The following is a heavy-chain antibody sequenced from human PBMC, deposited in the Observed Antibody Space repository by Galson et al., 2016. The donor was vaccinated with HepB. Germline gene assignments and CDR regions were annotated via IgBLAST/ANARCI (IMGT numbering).Heavy chain of an antibody. CDR1: GGSISSYGHY. D-gene: IGHD3-3*01. Sequence: ETLSLTCTVSGGSISSYGHYWGWIRQTPGKGLEWIGSRFFGGKTYYNPSLKSRVTISVDKSKMQLSLKLRSVTAADTAVYFCARQVSMEGGTLFGVARPPDSVIYYFDYWGQGTLVTVSS. J-gene: IGHJ4*02. CDR3: ARQVSMEGGTLFGVARPPDSVIYYFDY. CDR2: RFFGGKT. V-gene: IGHV4-39*01.